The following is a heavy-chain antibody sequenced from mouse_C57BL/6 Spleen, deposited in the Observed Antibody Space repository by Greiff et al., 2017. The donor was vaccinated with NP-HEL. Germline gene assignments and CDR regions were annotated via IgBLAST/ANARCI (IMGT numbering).Heavy chain of an antibody. CDR1: GFSFNTYA. D-gene: IGHD1-1*01. J-gene: IGHJ3*01. Sequence: EVQRVESGGGLVQPKGSLKLSCAASGFSFNTYAMNWVRQAPGKGLEWVARIRSKSNNYATYYADSVKDRFTISRDDSESMLYLQMNNLKTEDTAMYYCVRRGYGSGAWFAYWGQGTLVTVSA. CDR3: VRRGYGSGAWFAY. CDR2: IRSKSNNYAT. V-gene: IGHV10-1*01.